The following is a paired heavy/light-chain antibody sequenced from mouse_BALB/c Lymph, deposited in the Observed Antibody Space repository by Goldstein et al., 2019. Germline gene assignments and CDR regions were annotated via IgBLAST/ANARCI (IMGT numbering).Heavy chain of an antibody. Sequence: EVQLVESGGDLVKPGGSLKLSCAASGFTFSSYGMSWVRQTPDKRLEWVATISSGGSYTYYPDSVKGRFTISRDNAKNTLYLQMSSLKSEDTAMYYCARHEAARAGFAYWGQGTLVTVSA. J-gene: IGHJ3*01. CDR1: GFTFSSYG. D-gene: IGHD3-1*01. CDR3: ARHEAARAGFAY. V-gene: IGHV5-6*01. CDR2: ISSGGSYT.
Light chain of an antibody. CDR2: LVS. J-gene: IGKJ2*01. CDR3: WQGTHFPHT. Sequence: DVVMTQTPLTLSVTIGQPASISCKSSQSLLDSDGKTYLNWLLQRPGQSPKRLIYLVSKLDSGVPDRFTGSGSGTDFTLKISRVEAEDLGVYYCWQGTHFPHTFGGGTKLEIK. V-gene: IGKV1-135*01. CDR1: QSLLDSDGKTY.